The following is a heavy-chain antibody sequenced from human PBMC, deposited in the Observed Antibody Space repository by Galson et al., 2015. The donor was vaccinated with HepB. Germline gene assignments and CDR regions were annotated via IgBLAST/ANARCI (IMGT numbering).Heavy chain of an antibody. CDR1: GYTFTSYA. CDR2: INAGNGNT. D-gene: IGHD3-10*01. V-gene: IGHV1-3*01. CDR3: ARESDYYGSGSYYYGMDV. Sequence: SVKVSCKASGYTFTSYAMHWVRQAPGQRLEWMGWINAGNGNTKYSQKFQGRVTITRDTSASTAYMELSSLRSEDTAVYYCARESDYYGSGSYYYGMDVWGQGTTVTVSS. J-gene: IGHJ6*02.